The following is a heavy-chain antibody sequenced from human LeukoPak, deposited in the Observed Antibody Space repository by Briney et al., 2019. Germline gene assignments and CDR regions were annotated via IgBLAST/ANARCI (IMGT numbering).Heavy chain of an antibody. Sequence: PGGSLRLSCAASGFTFSSFDMHWVRQPTGQGLEWVSTIGTASDTYYPGSVEGRFTLSRDNAKNSLYLQMNSLRAEDTAVYYCATDEKDFDWIDYWGQGTLVTVSS. CDR1: GFTFSSFD. J-gene: IGHJ4*02. D-gene: IGHD3-9*01. CDR2: IGTASDT. V-gene: IGHV3-13*01. CDR3: ATDEKDFDWIDY.